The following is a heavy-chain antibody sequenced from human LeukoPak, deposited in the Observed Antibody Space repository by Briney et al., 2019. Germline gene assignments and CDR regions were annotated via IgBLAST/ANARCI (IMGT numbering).Heavy chain of an antibody. CDR1: GGSISSYY. Sequence: PSETLSLTCTVSGGSISSYYWSLIRQPPGKGREWIGYIYYSGSTNYNPSLKSRVTISVDTSKNQFSLKLSSVTAADTAVYYCARDPRIGYSDYWGQGTLVTVSS. CDR2: IYYSGST. CDR3: ARDPRIGYSDY. V-gene: IGHV4-59*01. D-gene: IGHD2-21*01. J-gene: IGHJ4*02.